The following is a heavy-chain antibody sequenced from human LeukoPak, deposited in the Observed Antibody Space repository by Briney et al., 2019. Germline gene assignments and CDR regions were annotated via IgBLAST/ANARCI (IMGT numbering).Heavy chain of an antibody. Sequence: GGSLTLSCAASGFTVSSNYISWVGQPAARGPEWVSIIYRGGSTYYADHVKGRFIVYRDSSENTLYLQMNSLRVEDTAVYFCARDYRYMDVRGKGTTVTLSS. D-gene: IGHD3-10*01. CDR2: IYRGGST. V-gene: IGHV3-66*02. CDR3: ARDYRYMDV. J-gene: IGHJ6*03. CDR1: GFTVSSNY.